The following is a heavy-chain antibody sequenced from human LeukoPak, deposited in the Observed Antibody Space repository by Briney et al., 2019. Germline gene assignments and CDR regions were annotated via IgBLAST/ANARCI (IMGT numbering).Heavy chain of an antibody. CDR2: IRTYDGDT. Sequence: ASVKVSCKASGYTFTNYAISWVRQAPGQGLEWMGCIRTYDGDTNYAQKIQGRVTMTTDTSTNAAYMELRSLRSDGTAVYYCARERIRTPYYGMDVWGQGTTVTVSS. CDR1: GYTFTNYA. V-gene: IGHV1-18*01. D-gene: IGHD1-14*01. J-gene: IGHJ6*02. CDR3: ARERIRTPYYGMDV.